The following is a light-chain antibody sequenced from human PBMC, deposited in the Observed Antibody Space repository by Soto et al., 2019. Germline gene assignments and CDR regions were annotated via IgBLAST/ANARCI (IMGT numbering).Light chain of an antibody. V-gene: IGKV3-15*01. J-gene: IGKJ4*01. CDR2: GAS. Sequence: TTQSPATLSVSPGERATLSCRASQSVSSNLAWYQQKPGQAPRLLIYGASTRATGIPARFSGSGSGTEFTLTISSLQSEDFAVYYCQQYNNWPLTFGGGTKVDI. CDR1: QSVSSN. CDR3: QQYNNWPLT.